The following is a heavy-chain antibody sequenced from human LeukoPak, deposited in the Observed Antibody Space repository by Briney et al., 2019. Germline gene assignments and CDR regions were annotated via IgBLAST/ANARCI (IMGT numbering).Heavy chain of an antibody. CDR2: INKDGDAT. V-gene: IGHV3-43*02. CDR1: GFTFGAYA. CDR3: ATWAFYHGLDA. Sequence: GGSLRLSCTASGFTFGAYAMHWVRQVPGKGLEWVSLINKDGDATYYADSVNGRFTISRDDSKNSLYLQMNSLSSEDSALYYCATWAFYHGLDAWGRGSTVTVSS. D-gene: IGHD1-26*01. J-gene: IGHJ6*02.